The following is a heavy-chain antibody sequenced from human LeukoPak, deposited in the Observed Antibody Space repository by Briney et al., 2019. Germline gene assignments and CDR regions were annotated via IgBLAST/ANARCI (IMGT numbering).Heavy chain of an antibody. CDR2: IIPIFGTA. V-gene: IGHV1-69*05. D-gene: IGHD3-22*01. Sequence: ASVKVSCKASGGTFSSYAISWVRQAPGQGLEWMGRIIPIFGTANYAQKFQGRVTITTDESTSTAYMELSSLRSEDTAVYYCARVSRASTYYYDSSLAGDWGQGTLVTVSS. CDR1: GGTFSSYA. J-gene: IGHJ4*02. CDR3: ARVSRASTYYYDSSLAGD.